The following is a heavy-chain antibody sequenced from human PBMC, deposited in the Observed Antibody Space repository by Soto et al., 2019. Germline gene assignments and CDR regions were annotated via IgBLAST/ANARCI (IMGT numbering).Heavy chain of an antibody. CDR1: GGSISDSNHY. J-gene: IGHJ5*01. Sequence: QLQLQESGPGLVKPSETLSLTCTVSGGSISDSNHYCVWIRQPPGKGLEWIGSIYYGGSTYYNPSLQTRVSVSVDTSKNQFSLKVNSVTVADTAVYYCVRRSHTIWPPSWGHGTPVTVSS. CDR3: VRRSHTIWPPS. V-gene: IGHV4-39*01. CDR2: IYYGGST. D-gene: IGHD2-2*01.